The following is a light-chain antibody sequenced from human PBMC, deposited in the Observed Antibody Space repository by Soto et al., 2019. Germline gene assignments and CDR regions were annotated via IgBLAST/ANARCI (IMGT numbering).Light chain of an antibody. J-gene: IGLJ1*01. V-gene: IGLV2-14*03. CDR2: DVS. CDR1: SNDVGGYNY. Sequence: QSALTQPASVSGSPGQSMTISCTGTSNDVGGYNYVSWYQHHPGKAPKLLIYDVSNGPSGVSNRFFGSKSGNTASLTISGLQPEDEADYYCSSYTSSSTRVFGTGTKVTVL. CDR3: SSYTSSSTRV.